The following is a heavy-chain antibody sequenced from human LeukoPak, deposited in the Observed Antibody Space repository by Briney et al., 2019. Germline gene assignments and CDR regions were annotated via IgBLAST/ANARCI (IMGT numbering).Heavy chain of an antibody. D-gene: IGHD6-19*01. CDR1: AFTFSNYA. Sequence: GGSLRLSCAASAFTFSNYAMSWVRQAPGKGLEWVSAISGSGGSTYYADSVKGRFTISRDNSKNTLYLQMNSLRADDTAVYYSAKGRRYNSSPDAFDIWGQGTLVTVSS. CDR2: ISGSGGST. J-gene: IGHJ3*02. V-gene: IGHV3-23*01. CDR3: AKGRRYNSSPDAFDI.